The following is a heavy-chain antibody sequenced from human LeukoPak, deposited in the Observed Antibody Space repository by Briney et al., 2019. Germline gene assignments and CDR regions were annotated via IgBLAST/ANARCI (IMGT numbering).Heavy chain of an antibody. Sequence: PGGSLRLSCAASRFTFSSYAMHWVRQAPGEGLEWVAVISYDGSNKYYADSVKGRFTISRDNSKNTLYLQMNSLRVEDTAVYYCAKRFGDSSGCYFPPLFDYWGLGTLVTVSS. D-gene: IGHD6-19*01. V-gene: IGHV3-30-3*02. J-gene: IGHJ4*02. CDR1: RFTFSSYA. CDR2: ISYDGSNK. CDR3: AKRFGDSSGCYFPPLFDY.